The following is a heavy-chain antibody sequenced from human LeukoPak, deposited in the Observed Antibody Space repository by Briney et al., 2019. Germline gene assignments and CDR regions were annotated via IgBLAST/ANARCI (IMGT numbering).Heavy chain of an antibody. CDR3: ARNYYGSGSALFDY. CDR1: VGIIISGDYY. V-gene: IGHV4-30-4*01. D-gene: IGHD3-10*01. J-gene: IGHJ4*02. Sequence: SETLSLTCTFSVGIIISGDYYWSWIRQPPGKGLEWIGYIYYSGSTYYNPSLKSRVTISVDTSKNQFSLKLSSVTAADTAVYYCARNYYGSGSALFDYWGQGTLVTVSS. CDR2: IYYSGST.